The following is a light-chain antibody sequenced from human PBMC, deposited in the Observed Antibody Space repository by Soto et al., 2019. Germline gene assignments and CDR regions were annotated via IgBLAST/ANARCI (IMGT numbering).Light chain of an antibody. CDR3: QQYESPPPLT. CDR2: GAS. CDR1: QSVSSSY. Sequence: EIVLTQSPGTLSLSPGERATLSCRASQSVSSSYLAWYQQKPGQAPRLLIYGASNRATGIPDRFSGSGSGTDFTLTISRLEPEDFAVYYCQQYESPPPLTFGGGTKVDIK. V-gene: IGKV3-20*01. J-gene: IGKJ4*01.